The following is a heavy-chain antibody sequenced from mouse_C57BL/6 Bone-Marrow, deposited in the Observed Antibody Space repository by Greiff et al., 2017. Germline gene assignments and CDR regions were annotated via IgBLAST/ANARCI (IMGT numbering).Heavy chain of an antibody. CDR1: GYTFTDYY. Sequence: LMESGAELVRPGASVKLSCKASGYTFTDYYINWVKQRPGQGLEWIARIYPGSGNTYYNEKFKGKATLTAEKSSSTAYMQLSSLTSEDSAVYFCARSYYYGSSSVVMDYWGQGTSVTVSS. J-gene: IGHJ4*01. V-gene: IGHV1-76*01. CDR2: IYPGSGNT. D-gene: IGHD1-1*01. CDR3: ARSYYYGSSSVVMDY.